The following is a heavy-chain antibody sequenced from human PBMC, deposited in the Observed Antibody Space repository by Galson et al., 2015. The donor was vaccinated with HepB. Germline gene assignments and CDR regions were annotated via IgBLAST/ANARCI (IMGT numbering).Heavy chain of an antibody. D-gene: IGHD3-9*01. J-gene: IGHJ6*02. CDR3: ARAPLDILTGYPFYGMDV. CDR1: GFTFSSYG. V-gene: IGHV3-33*01. Sequence: SLRLSCAASGFTFSSYGMHWVRQAPGKGLEWVAVIWYDGSNKYYADSVKGRFTISRDNSKNTLYLQMNSLRAEDTAVYYCARAPLDILTGYPFYGMDVWGQGNPGHRLL. CDR2: IWYDGSNK.